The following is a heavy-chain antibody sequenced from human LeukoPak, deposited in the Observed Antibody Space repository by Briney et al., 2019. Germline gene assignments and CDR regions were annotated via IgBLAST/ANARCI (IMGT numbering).Heavy chain of an antibody. Sequence: GGSLRLSCAASGFTFSSYAMSWVRQAPGKGLEWVSVIFGATGTYYADSVKGRFTISRDNSKNTLYLQMNDLRVEDTAVYYCARDRHSSGWYDYWGQGSLVSVSS. CDR2: IFGATGT. D-gene: IGHD6-19*01. CDR3: ARDRHSSGWYDY. J-gene: IGHJ4*02. V-gene: IGHV3-66*01. CDR1: GFTFSSYA.